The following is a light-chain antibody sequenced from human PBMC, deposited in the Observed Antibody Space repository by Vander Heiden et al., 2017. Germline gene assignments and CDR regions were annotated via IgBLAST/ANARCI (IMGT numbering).Light chain of an antibody. CDR2: DVK. Sequence: QSALTLPRSASGSPGQSFTISCTGTSSDVGCSNHVPWHPPHPRKAPKLMIFDVKKRPEGVHDRFSGSRSGNTASLTSAGLQAEDEADYYCCSYAGSYNFYVFGTGTKVTVL. CDR3: CSYAGSYNFYV. J-gene: IGLJ1*01. CDR1: SSDVGCSNH. V-gene: IGLV2-11*01.